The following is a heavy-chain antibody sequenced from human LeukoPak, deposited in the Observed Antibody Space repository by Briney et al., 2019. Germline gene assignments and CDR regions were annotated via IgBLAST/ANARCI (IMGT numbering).Heavy chain of an antibody. CDR1: GFTFSSYS. V-gene: IGHV3-21*01. D-gene: IGHD3-22*01. J-gene: IGHJ1*01. Sequence: GGSLRLSCAASGFTFSSYSMNWVRQAPGKGLEWVSSISSSSSYIYYADSVKGRFTISRDNAKNSLYLQMNSLRAEDTAVYYCARELPPTYYYDSSGSSFQHWGQGTLVTISS. CDR3: ARELPPTYYYDSSGSSFQH. CDR2: ISSSSSYI.